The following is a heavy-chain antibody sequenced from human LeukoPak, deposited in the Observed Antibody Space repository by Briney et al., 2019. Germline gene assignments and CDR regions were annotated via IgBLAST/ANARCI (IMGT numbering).Heavy chain of an antibody. Sequence: PWGSLRLSCAASEFSVGSNYMTWVCQAPGKGLEWVSLIYSGGSTYYADSVKGRFTISRDNSKNTLYLQMNSLRAVDTAVYYCARRAGGLARNNWFDPWGQGTLVTVSS. D-gene: IGHD3-16*01. CDR3: ARRAGGLARNNWFDP. V-gene: IGHV3-66*01. CDR2: IYSGGST. CDR1: EFSVGSNY. J-gene: IGHJ5*02.